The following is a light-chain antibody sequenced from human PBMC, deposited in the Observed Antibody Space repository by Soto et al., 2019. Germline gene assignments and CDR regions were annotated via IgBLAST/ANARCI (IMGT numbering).Light chain of an antibody. CDR3: QQSYSPPRT. V-gene: IGKV1-39*01. CDR2: AAS. Sequence: DIQMTQSPSSLSASIGDRVTITCRASQSVRTHLNWYHQKPGKAPELLIYAASSLQAGLPSRFSGSGSGTDFTLTISSLHPEDFGDYYCQQSYSPPRTFGQGTNLEIK. J-gene: IGKJ2*01. CDR1: QSVRTH.